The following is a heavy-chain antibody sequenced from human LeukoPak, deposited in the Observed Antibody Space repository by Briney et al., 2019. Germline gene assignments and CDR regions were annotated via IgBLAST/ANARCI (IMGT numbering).Heavy chain of an antibody. CDR2: ISVGAEYI. CDR1: GFTLSTYV. D-gene: IGHD3-3*01. V-gene: IGHV3-23*01. CDR3: TSGPPFLKYFEY. Sequence: GGSLRLSCAASGFTLSTYVMNWFRQAPGKGLEWVSTISVGAEYIFYADSVKGRFTISRDDSNNALYLQMHSLRAEDTALYYCTSGPPFLKYFEYWGQGTLVTVSP. J-gene: IGHJ4*02.